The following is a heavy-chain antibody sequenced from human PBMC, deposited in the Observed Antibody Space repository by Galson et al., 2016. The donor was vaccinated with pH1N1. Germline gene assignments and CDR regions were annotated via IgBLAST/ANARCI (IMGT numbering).Heavy chain of an antibody. J-gene: IGHJ6*02. Sequence: QSGAEVKKPGESLKISCKASGGTLSRHTISWVRQAPGQGLEWMERILPIVGITNYAQKLQGRVTIIADRFTSTVPMELSGLTSDDTAVYYCATETGSSGMDVWDQGTTVTVSS. CDR2: ILPIVGIT. V-gene: IGHV1-69*02. D-gene: IGHD3-10*01. CDR3: ATETGSSGMDV. CDR1: GGTLSRHT.